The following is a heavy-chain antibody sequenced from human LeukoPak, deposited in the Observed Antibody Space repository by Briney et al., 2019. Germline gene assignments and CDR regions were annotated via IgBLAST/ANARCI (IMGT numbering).Heavy chain of an antibody. CDR1: GYTFTSYA. J-gene: IGHJ4*02. V-gene: IGHV1-3*01. CDR2: INAGNGNT. D-gene: IGHD5-12*01. CDR3: ARGGATTYSGDY. Sequence: ASVKVSCKASGYTFTSYAMHWVRPAPGQRLEWMGWINAGNGNTKYSQKFQGRVTITRDTSASTAYMELRSLRSEDTAVYYCARGGATTYSGDYWGQGTLVTVSS.